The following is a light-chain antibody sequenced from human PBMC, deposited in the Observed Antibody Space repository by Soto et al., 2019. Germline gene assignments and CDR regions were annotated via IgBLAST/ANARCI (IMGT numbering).Light chain of an antibody. Sequence: QSLLTQPASVSGAPGQSITISCTGTSSDIGAYTSVSWYQHQPDKVPKVMIYEVSKRPSGVSTRFSGSKSVNTALLTISGLQAEDEAHYYCSSYISDNRSYVFGTGTKVTVL. CDR3: SSYISDNRSYV. CDR1: SSDIGAYTS. V-gene: IGLV2-14*01. J-gene: IGLJ1*01. CDR2: EVS.